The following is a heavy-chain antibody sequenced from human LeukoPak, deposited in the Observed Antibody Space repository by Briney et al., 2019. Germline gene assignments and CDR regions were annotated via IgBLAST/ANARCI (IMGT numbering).Heavy chain of an antibody. CDR1: GGSISSYY. CDR2: IYYSGST. Sequence: KASETLSVTCTVSGGSISSYYWSWIRQPPGKGLEWIGYIYYSGSTNYNPSLKSRVTISVDTSKNQFSLKLSSVTAADTAVYYCARETYYYDSSGFDPWGQGTLVTVSS. J-gene: IGHJ5*02. V-gene: IGHV4-59*01. D-gene: IGHD3-22*01. CDR3: ARETYYYDSSGFDP.